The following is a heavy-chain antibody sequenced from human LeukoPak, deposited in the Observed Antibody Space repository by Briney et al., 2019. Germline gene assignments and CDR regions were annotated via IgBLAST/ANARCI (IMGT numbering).Heavy chain of an antibody. J-gene: IGHJ4*02. CDR2: IIPIFGTA. D-gene: IGHD2-2*01. V-gene: IGHV1-69*06. CDR1: GGTFSSYA. Sequence: SVKVSCKASGGTFSSYAISWVRQAPGQGLEWMGGIIPIFGTANYAQKFQGRVTITADKSTSTAYMELSSLRTEDTAVYYCFVGSTQYCSSTSCRRGSIDYWGQGTLVTVSS. CDR3: FVGSTQYCSSTSCRRGSIDY.